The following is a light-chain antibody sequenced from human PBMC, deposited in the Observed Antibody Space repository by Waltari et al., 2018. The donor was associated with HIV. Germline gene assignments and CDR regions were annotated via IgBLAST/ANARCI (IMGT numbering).Light chain of an antibody. CDR2: GAS. CDR3: QQDYNLPGA. J-gene: IGKJ1*01. V-gene: IGKV3D-7*01. Sequence: PGERATLSCKASQRIDTTFLSWYQQKPGQAPRLLIYGASTRVSGIPPRFSGSGSGTDFTLTISSQHPEDFGVYYCQQDYNLPGAFGQGTRVEIK. CDR1: QRIDTTF.